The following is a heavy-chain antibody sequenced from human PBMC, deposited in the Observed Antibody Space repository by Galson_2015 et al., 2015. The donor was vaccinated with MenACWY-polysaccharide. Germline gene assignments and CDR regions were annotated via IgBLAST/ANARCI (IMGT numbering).Heavy chain of an antibody. CDR3: ALIPPAPSRQVPAYHYGMAV. Sequence: PALVKPTQTLTLTCTFYGFSLSTSGVSVSWIRQPPGKALEWLARIDWDDDDYYSTSLKTRLNISKDTSKNQVFLTMTNMKPVDTATYYCALIPPAPSRQVPAYHYGMAVWGQGTTVTVSS. CDR1: GFSLSTSGVS. CDR2: IDWDDDD. V-gene: IGHV2-70*11. J-gene: IGHJ6*02.